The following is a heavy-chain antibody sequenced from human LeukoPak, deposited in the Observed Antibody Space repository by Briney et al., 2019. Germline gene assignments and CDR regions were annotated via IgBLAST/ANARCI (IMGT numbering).Heavy chain of an antibody. V-gene: IGHV4-59*08. J-gene: IGHJ5*02. D-gene: IGHD2/OR15-2a*01. CDR3: ARHPFQYPFDH. CDR1: GASVSIDY. Sequence: SETLSLTCTVSGASVSIDYWSWIRQSPGKGLEWIGYIYHSGHTMSNPSLKSRVSLSLDTSNNQFSLKLSSVTAADTAVYYCARHPFQYPFDHWGQGTVVSVSS. CDR2: IYHSGHT.